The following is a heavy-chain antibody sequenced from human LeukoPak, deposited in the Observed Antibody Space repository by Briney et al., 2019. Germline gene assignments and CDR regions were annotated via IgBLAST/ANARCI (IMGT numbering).Heavy chain of an antibody. Sequence: ASVKVSCKASGYTFTSYYMHWVRQAPGQGLEWMGIINPSGGSTSYAQKFQGRVTMTRDTSISTAYMEVSRLTSDDTAVYFCARRVPAGIGAFDIWGQGTMVTVSS. J-gene: IGHJ3*02. CDR3: ARRVPAGIGAFDI. V-gene: IGHV1-46*01. CDR1: GYTFTSYY. D-gene: IGHD2-2*02. CDR2: INPSGGST.